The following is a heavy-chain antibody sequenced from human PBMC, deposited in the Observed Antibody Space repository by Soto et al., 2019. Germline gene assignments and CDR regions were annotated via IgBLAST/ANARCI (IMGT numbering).Heavy chain of an antibody. J-gene: IGHJ6*02. CDR1: GFTVSSNY. D-gene: IGHD4-17*01. V-gene: IGHV3-53*01. CDR3: ARDTPMTTVTHYYYYGMDV. CDR2: IYSGGST. Sequence: GGSLRLSCAASGFTVSSNYMSWVRQAPGKGLEWVSVIYSGGSTYYADSVKGRFTISRDNSKNTLYLQMNSLRAEDTAVYYCARDTPMTTVTHYYYYGMDVWGQGTTVTVSS.